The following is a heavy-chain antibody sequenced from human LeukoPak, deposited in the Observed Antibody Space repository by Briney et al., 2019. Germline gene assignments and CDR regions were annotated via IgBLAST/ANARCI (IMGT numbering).Heavy chain of an antibody. CDR1: GGSISSYY. J-gene: IGHJ3*02. CDR3: ARPSHQYYDFWSGRTGLGAFDI. V-gene: IGHV4-59*08. Sequence: PSETLSLTCTVSGGSISSYYWSWLRQPPGKGLEWIGYIYYSGSTNYNPSLKSRVTISVDTSKNQFSLKLSSVNAADTAVYYCARPSHQYYDFWSGRTGLGAFDIWGQGTMVTVSS. CDR2: IYYSGST. D-gene: IGHD3-3*01.